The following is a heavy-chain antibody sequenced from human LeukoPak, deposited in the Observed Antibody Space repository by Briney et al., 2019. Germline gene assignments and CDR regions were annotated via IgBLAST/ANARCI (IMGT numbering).Heavy chain of an antibody. CDR1: GFTFSSYW. D-gene: IGHD2-8*01. V-gene: IGHV3-7*01. Sequence: PGGSLRLSCAASGFTFSSYWMSWVRQAPGKGLEWVANIKQDGSEKYYVDSVKGRFTISRDNAKNSLYLQMNSLRAEDTAVYYCARDSYLGTGVFDYWGQGTLVTVSS. CDR2: IKQDGSEK. CDR3: ARDSYLGTGVFDY. J-gene: IGHJ4*02.